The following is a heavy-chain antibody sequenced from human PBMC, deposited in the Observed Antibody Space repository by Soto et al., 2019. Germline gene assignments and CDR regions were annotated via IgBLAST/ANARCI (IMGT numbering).Heavy chain of an antibody. J-gene: IGHJ4*02. CDR1: GFDVSTNY. V-gene: IGHV3-53*01. Sequence: GGSLRLSCAVSGFDVSTNYMSWVRQAPGKGLEWVSLIYSDGSTFYADSVKGRFTISRDNSKNTLYLQMSSLRGEDTAVYYCARGAINYEYWGPGTLVTVSS. CDR3: ARGAINYEY. CDR2: IYSDGST.